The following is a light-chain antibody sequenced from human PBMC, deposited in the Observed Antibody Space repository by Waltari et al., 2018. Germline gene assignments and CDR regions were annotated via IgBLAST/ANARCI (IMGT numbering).Light chain of an antibody. CDR2: GAS. V-gene: IGKV3-20*01. J-gene: IGKJ4*01. CDR1: QSINTY. CDR3: QQYNTYYLS. Sequence: IVLTQSPGTLSLSPGEGATLSCRASQSINTYLAWYQQRPGQAPRLLIYGASTRATGTPDRFSGSGSGTDFTLSISRLEPEDFATYYCQQYNTYYLSFGGGTKVEIK.